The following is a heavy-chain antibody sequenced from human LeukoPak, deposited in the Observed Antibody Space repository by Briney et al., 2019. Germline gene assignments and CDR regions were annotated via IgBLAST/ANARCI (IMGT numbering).Heavy chain of an antibody. Sequence: SETLSLTCIASGDSISSYYWSWIRQPPGKGLEWIGCIYYSGTTKYNPSLKSRVTISVDASKNHFSLNLTPVTAADTAVYYCARDRSLGIIDYWGQGTLVTVSS. CDR2: IYYSGTT. V-gene: IGHV4-59*01. J-gene: IGHJ4*02. CDR3: ARDRSLGIIDY. D-gene: IGHD3-16*01. CDR1: GDSISSYY.